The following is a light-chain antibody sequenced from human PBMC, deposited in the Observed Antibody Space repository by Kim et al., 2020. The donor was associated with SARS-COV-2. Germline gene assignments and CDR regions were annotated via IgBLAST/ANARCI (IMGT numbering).Light chain of an antibody. CDR1: KLGDKY. V-gene: IGLV3-1*01. J-gene: IGLJ1*01. CDR3: QAWDSSTYV. Sequence: SYELTQPPSVSVSPGQTASITCSGDKLGDKYAPWYQQKPGQSPAVVMYQDSKRPSGIPERFSGSNSGNTVTLTISGTQAMDEADYYCQAWDSSTYVFGTG. CDR2: QDS.